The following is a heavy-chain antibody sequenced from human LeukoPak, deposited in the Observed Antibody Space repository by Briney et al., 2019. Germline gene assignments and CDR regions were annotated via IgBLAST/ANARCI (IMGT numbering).Heavy chain of an antibody. Sequence: PSETLSLTCTVSGYSISSGFYWGWIRQPPGKGLEWIGNIYHSGSTYYNPSLKSRVTISVDTSKNQFSLKLISVTAADTAVYYCASTYSLYDAFAIWGQGTMVTVSS. CDR3: ASTYSLYDAFAI. CDR2: IYHSGST. V-gene: IGHV4-38-2*02. CDR1: GYSISSGFY. D-gene: IGHD1-26*01. J-gene: IGHJ3*02.